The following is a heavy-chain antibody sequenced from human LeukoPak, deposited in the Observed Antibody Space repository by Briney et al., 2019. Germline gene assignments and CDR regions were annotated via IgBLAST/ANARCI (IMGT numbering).Heavy chain of an antibody. D-gene: IGHD4-17*01. CDR2: IRYDGTKK. V-gene: IGHV3-30*02. CDR3: VKDTYGEHDTFGS. J-gene: IGHJ5*02. CDR1: GFTFSFYG. Sequence: GGSLTLSCAASGFTFSFYGIHWVRQTPGKGLEWVTFIRYDGTKKFYADSAKGRFTISRDNSKNTLFLEMNSLRPEDTAIYYCVKDTYGEHDTFGSWGQGTLVTVSS.